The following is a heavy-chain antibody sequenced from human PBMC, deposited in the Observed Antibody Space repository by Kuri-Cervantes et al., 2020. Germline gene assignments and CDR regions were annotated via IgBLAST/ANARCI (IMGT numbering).Heavy chain of an antibody. V-gene: IGHV4-31*03. CDR1: GGSISSGGYY. D-gene: IGHD1-14*01. CDR3: ARHWNRNNGGAFDT. Sequence: SETLSLTCTVSGGSISSGGYYWSWIRQHPGKGLEWIGYIYYSGSTYYNPSLKSRVTISVDTSKNQFSLELSSVTAADTAVYYCARHWNRNNGGAFDTWGQGTMVTVSS. J-gene: IGHJ3*02. CDR2: IYYSGST.